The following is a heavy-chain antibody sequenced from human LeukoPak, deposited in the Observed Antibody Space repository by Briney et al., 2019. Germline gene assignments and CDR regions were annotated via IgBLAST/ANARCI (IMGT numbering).Heavy chain of an antibody. CDR3: ARLSIAGQTSQGYDY. D-gene: IGHD6-6*01. V-gene: IGHV1-2*02. CDR1: VYTFTGYY. CDR2: INPNSGGT. Sequence: ASVNVSCQACVYTFTGYYMHWVGQARGKGRDGVGLINPNSGGTNYAQKFQGRVTMTRDASISTAYMELSRMGSDDTAVYYCARLSIAGQTSQGYDYWGQGTLVTVSS. J-gene: IGHJ4*02.